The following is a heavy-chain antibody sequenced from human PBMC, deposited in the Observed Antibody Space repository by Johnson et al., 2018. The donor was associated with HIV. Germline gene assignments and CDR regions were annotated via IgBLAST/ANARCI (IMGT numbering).Heavy chain of an antibody. CDR2: LYSGGDI. J-gene: IGHJ3*02. D-gene: IGHD2-21*02. V-gene: IGHV3-66*01. CDR3: ARGGGAYCGGDCLRTFDI. CDR1: GLTISDNY. Sequence: VQLVESGGGLVQPGGSLRLSCAASGLTISDNYMSWVRQAPGKGLEWVAVLYSGGDIYYADSVKGRFIIPRDNSKSTLYLQLNSLRAEDTGIYYCARGGGAYCGGDCLRTFDIWGQGTMVTVSP.